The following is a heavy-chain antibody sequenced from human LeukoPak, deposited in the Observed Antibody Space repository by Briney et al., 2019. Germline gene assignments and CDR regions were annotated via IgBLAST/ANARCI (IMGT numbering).Heavy chain of an antibody. CDR2: IYTGGST. Sequence: SGTLSLTCTVSGVSFSSYYRNWIRQPAGKGLEWIGRIYTGGSTNYNPSLKSRVTMSVDTSKNQFSLKLSSVTAADTAVYYCARDRDLVGATEYYFDYWGQGTLVTVSS. D-gene: IGHD1-26*01. J-gene: IGHJ4*02. CDR3: ARDRDLVGATEYYFDY. V-gene: IGHV4-4*07. CDR1: GVSFSSYY.